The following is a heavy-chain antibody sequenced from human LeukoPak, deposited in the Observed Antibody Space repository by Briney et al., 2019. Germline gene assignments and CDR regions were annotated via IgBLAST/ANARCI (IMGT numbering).Heavy chain of an antibody. J-gene: IGHJ3*02. CDR2: IYDSGST. D-gene: IGHD2-15*01. CDR3: ARDCSGGSCYGAFDI. CDR1: GASIRSGDYY. Sequence: SETLSLTCTVSGASIRSGDYYWSWIRQPPGKGLEWIGYIYDSGSTYYNPSLKSRITISVDTSENRFSLKLSSVTATDTAVYYCARDCSGGSCYGAFDIWGQGTMATVSS. V-gene: IGHV4-30-4*01.